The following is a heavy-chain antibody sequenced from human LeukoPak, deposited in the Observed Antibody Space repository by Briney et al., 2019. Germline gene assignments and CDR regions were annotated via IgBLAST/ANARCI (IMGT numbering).Heavy chain of an antibody. J-gene: IGHJ4*02. V-gene: IGHV3-48*02. CDR2: ISSSSSTI. CDR1: GFTFSSYS. Sequence: GGSLRLSCAASGFTFSSYSMNWVRQAPGKELEWVSYISSSSSTIYYADSVKGRFTISRDNAKNSLYLQMNSLRDEDTAVYYCARKYCSGGSCYSLDYWGQGTLVTVSS. CDR3: ARKYCSGGSCYSLDY. D-gene: IGHD2-15*01.